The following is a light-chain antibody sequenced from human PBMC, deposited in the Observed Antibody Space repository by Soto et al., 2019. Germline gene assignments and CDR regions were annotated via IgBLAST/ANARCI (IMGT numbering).Light chain of an antibody. CDR3: QQYKSHRRT. Sequence: DIQLTQSPSFLSASVGDRVTITCRASQGISSYLAWYQQKPGKAPKLLINKASSLESGVPSRFSGSGSGTEFTLTISSLQPDDFATYYCQQYKSHRRTFGQGTKVDI. CDR1: QGISSY. CDR2: KAS. V-gene: IGKV1-5*03. J-gene: IGKJ1*01.